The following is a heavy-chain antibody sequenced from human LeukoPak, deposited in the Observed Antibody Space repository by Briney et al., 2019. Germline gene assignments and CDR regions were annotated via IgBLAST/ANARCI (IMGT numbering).Heavy chain of an antibody. Sequence: SETLSLTCTVSGGSISGSSYYWGWIRQPPGKGLEWIGSIYYSGSTYYNPSLKSRVTISVDTSKNQFSLKLSSVTAAGTAVYYCASSRLGPTVTFDYWGQGTLVTVSS. CDR2: IYYSGST. J-gene: IGHJ4*02. D-gene: IGHD4-11*01. CDR3: ASSRLGPTVTFDY. CDR1: GGSISGSSYY. V-gene: IGHV4-39*07.